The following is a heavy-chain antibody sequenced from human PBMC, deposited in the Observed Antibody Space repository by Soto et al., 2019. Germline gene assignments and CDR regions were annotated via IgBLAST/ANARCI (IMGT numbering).Heavy chain of an antibody. Sequence: PSETLSLTCAVYGASFSGYYWSWVRQPPGKALEWIGDITHGGSTTYNPSLKSRVTISVDTSKNQFSLKLTSVTAADTAMNYCARSSLVPAANWFDPWGQGTLVTVSS. CDR3: ARSSLVPAANWFDP. D-gene: IGHD2-2*01. CDR1: GASFSGYY. J-gene: IGHJ5*02. CDR2: ITHGGST. V-gene: IGHV4-34*01.